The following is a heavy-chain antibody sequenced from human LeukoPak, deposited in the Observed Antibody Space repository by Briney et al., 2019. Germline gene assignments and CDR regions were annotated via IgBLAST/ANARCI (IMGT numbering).Heavy chain of an antibody. CDR3: ARTVAYCSATSCYGY. Sequence: SETLSLTCAVSGYSISSGYYWGWIRQPPGKGLEWIGSAYYDGSTYHSPSLKSRVTISVDMSKNQFFVKLSSVTAADTAVYYCARTVAYCSATSCYGYWGQGTLVTVSS. V-gene: IGHV4-38-2*01. D-gene: IGHD2-2*01. CDR1: GYSISSGYY. CDR2: AYYDGST. J-gene: IGHJ4*02.